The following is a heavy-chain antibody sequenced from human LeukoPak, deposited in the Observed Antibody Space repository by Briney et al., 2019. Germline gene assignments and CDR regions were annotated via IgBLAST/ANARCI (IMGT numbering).Heavy chain of an antibody. J-gene: IGHJ5*02. CDR1: GYRFGDHY. V-gene: IGHV1-2*02. CDR3: ARGYFGDYVLDT. D-gene: IGHD4-17*01. Sequence: ASVKVSCKAYGYRFGDHYMHWVRQAPGQGLEYLGWINPNSGGTNYAQKFQGRVTLTRDTSIDTAYIHLDSLTSDDTAVYFCARGYFGDYVLDTWGQGTLVTVSS. CDR2: INPNSGGT.